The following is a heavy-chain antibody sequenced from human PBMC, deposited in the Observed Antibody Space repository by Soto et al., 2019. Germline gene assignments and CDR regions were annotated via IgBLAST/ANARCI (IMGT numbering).Heavy chain of an antibody. CDR2: TYYRSKWYN. Sequence: SQTLSLTCAISGDSVSSNSAAWNWIRQSPSRGLEWLGRTYYRSKWYNDYAVSVKSRITINPDTSKNQFSLQLNSVTPEDTAVYYCARDEVITIFGVVIIPSWFDPWGQGTLVTVPQ. D-gene: IGHD3-3*01. V-gene: IGHV6-1*01. CDR3: ARDEVITIFGVVIIPSWFDP. J-gene: IGHJ5*02. CDR1: GDSVSSNSAA.